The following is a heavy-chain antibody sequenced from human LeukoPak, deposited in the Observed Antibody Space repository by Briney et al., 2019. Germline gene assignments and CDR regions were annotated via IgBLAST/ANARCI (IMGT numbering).Heavy chain of an antibody. V-gene: IGHV3-30*02. CDR2: IRNDGSNK. Sequence: GGSLRLSCVASGFTFSSNGMHWVRQAPGKGLEWVAFIRNDGSNKYYVDSVKGRFTIHRDNSKNTLYLQMNSLRAEDTAVYYCAKGPLLWDWGQGTLVSVSS. CDR3: AKGPLLWD. D-gene: IGHD2/OR15-2a*01. CDR1: GFTFSSNG. J-gene: IGHJ4*02.